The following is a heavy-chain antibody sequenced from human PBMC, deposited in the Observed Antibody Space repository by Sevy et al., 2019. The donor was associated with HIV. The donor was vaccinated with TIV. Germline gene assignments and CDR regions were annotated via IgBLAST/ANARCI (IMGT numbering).Heavy chain of an antibody. J-gene: IGHJ4*02. D-gene: IGHD3-3*01. CDR1: GYIFSGYY. CDR2: INPESGDT. CDR3: ASGPLGSYYDFWKRAPDY. Sequence: ASVKVSCKASGYIFSGYYFYWVRQAPGQGLELMGWINPESGDTNYARKFQGRVTMTRDTSVTTAYMTLSRLKSNDTALYYCASGPLGSYYDFWKRAPDYWGQGTLVTVSS. V-gene: IGHV1-2*02.